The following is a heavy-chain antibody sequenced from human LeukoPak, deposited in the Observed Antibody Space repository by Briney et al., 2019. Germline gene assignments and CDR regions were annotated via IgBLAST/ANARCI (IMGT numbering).Heavy chain of an antibody. CDR2: ISTSGDRT. Sequence: GGSLRLSCAASGFTFSTYAMTWVRQAPGKGLEWVSGISTSGDRTYYADSVKGRFTISGDNSKNTLYLQMNSLRAEDTAEYYCARSAVGTSCCTAVDYWGQGTLVTVSS. D-gene: IGHD1-26*01. J-gene: IGHJ4*02. V-gene: IGHV3-23*01. CDR1: GFTFSTYA. CDR3: ARSAVGTSCCTAVDY.